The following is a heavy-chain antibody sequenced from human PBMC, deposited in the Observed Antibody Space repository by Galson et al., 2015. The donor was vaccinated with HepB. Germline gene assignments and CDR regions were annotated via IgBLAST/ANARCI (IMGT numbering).Heavy chain of an antibody. Sequence: SLRLSCAASEFSFSNFGMHWVRQAPGKGLEWVSLIWYDGSNKYYADSVKGRFTISRDNSKNTVYLQMDSLGAEDTAVYYCARASGRNGWYSFDYWGQGTPVAVSS. D-gene: IGHD6-19*01. CDR1: EFSFSNFG. CDR3: ARASGRNGWYSFDY. J-gene: IGHJ4*02. V-gene: IGHV3-33*08. CDR2: IWYDGSNK.